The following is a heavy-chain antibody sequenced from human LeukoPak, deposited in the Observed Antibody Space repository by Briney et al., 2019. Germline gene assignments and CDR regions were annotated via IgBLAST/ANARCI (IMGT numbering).Heavy chain of an antibody. CDR2: ISNDGSNK. CDR1: GFTFSSHA. CDR3: ARDHYDSSGYLFDY. V-gene: IGHV3-30*04. J-gene: IGHJ4*02. D-gene: IGHD3-22*01. Sequence: PGGSLRLSCAASGFTFSSHAMHWVRQVPGKGLDGGALISNDGSNKYYADSVKGRFTISRDNSKSTVYLQMNSLRADDTAVYYCARDHYDSSGYLFDYWGQGTLVSVSS.